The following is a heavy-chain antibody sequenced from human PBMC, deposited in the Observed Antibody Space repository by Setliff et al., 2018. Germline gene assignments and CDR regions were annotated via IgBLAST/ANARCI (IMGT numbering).Heavy chain of an antibody. CDR1: GVSISSYY. V-gene: IGHV4-59*01. CDR3: ASLSWNGLRYYGLDV. D-gene: IGHD3-3*01. CDR2: IQKSGST. Sequence: SETLSLTCNVSGVSISSYYWSWIRQPPGKGLESIGYIQKSGSTNYNPSLMSRVSISVDTSKNQFSLKLRSVTAADTAVYYCASLSWNGLRYYGLDVWGQGTTVTVSS. J-gene: IGHJ6*02.